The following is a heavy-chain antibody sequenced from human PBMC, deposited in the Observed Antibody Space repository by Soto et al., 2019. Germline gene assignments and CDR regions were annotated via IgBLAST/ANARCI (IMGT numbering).Heavy chain of an antibody. CDR2: IHYSGST. V-gene: IGHV4-59*04. D-gene: IGHD3-22*01. Sequence: PSETLSLTCTVSGGSISSYYWSWIRQPPGKGLEWIGNIHYSGSTYYDSSLKSRVTISVDTSKNQFSLKLSSVTAADTAVYYCASQHYYDSSGYYVVYWGQGTLVTVSS. CDR3: ASQHYYDSSGYYVVY. J-gene: IGHJ4*02. CDR1: GGSISSYY.